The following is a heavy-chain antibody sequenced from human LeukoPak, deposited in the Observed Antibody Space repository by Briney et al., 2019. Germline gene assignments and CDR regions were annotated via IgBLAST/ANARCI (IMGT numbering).Heavy chain of an antibody. V-gene: IGHV4-31*03. Sequence: TSETLSLTCTVSGGSISSGGYYWSWIRQHPGKGLEWIGYIYYSGSTYYNPSLKSRVTISVDTSKNQFSLKLSSVTAADTAVYYCARSGVEMATIRAFDYWGQGTLVTVSS. D-gene: IGHD5-24*01. J-gene: IGHJ4*02. CDR1: GGSISSGGYY. CDR3: ARSGVEMATIRAFDY. CDR2: IYYSGST.